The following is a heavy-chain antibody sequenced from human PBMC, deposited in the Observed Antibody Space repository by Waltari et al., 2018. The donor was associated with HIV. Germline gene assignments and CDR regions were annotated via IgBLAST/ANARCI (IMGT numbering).Heavy chain of an antibody. CDR3: ARGRNMIRGKYYYYYGMDV. CDR2: MNPNSGNT. Sequence: QVPLVQSGAEVKKPGASVKVACQDYGYTFISYDIIWVREATGQGLEWMGCMNPNSGNTGYAQKFQGRVTMTRNTSISTAYMELNSLRSEDTAVYYCARGRNMIRGKYYYYYGMDVWGQGTTVTVSS. V-gene: IGHV1-8*01. D-gene: IGHD3-10*01. CDR1: GYTFISYD. J-gene: IGHJ6*02.